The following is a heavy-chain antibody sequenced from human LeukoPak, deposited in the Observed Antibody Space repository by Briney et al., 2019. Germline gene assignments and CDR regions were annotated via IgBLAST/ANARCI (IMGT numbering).Heavy chain of an antibody. CDR1: GYSMSSGYY. CDR3: AREAGYSYGHGWFDP. D-gene: IGHD5-18*01. CDR2: MYHTGST. J-gene: IGHJ5*02. Sequence: SETLSLTCTVSGYSMSSGYYWGWIRQPPERGLEWIGSMYHTGSTYYNPSLKSRVTISVDTSKNQFYLKLSSVTAADTAVYYCAREAGYSYGHGWFDPWGQGTLVTVSS. V-gene: IGHV4-38-2*02.